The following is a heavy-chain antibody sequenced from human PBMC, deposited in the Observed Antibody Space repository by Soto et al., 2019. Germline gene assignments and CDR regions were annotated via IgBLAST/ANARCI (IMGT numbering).Heavy chain of an antibody. Sequence: PSETLSLTCTVSGGSISSGDYYWSWIRQSPGKGLEWIGYIYYSGSTNYNPSLKSRVTISVDTSKNQFSLKLSSVTAADTAVYYCARDGYSSSWYAKRNYYYYGMDVWGQGTTVTVSS. CDR2: IYYSGST. D-gene: IGHD6-13*01. V-gene: IGHV4-61*08. CDR3: ARDGYSSSWYAKRNYYYYGMDV. J-gene: IGHJ6*02. CDR1: GGSISSGDYY.